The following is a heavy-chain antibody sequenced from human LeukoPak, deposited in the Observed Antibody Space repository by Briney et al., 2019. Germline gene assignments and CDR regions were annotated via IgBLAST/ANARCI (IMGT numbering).Heavy chain of an antibody. J-gene: IGHJ5*02. CDR1: GGSISGYNYY. V-gene: IGHV4-39*01. CDR3: ARLGYCSSTSCHLSWFDP. Sequence: SETLSLTCTVSGGSISGYNYYWGWIRQPPGKGLEWIGSISYSGSTYYNPSLKSRVIISVDTSKNQFSLKVNSATAADTAVYYCARLGYCSSTSCHLSWFDPWGQGTLVAVSS. D-gene: IGHD2-2*01. CDR2: ISYSGST.